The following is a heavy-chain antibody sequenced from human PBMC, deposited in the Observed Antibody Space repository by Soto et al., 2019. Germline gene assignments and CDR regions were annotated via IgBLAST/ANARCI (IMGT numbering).Heavy chain of an antibody. V-gene: IGHV3-74*01. J-gene: IGHJ3*01. CDR3: ARDAGVVSAFDV. CDR1: VCPFSSYG. CDR2: INSDGSST. Sequence: PVGSLRLSCEASVCPFSSYGIHWVRQTPGKGLVWVSRINSDGSSTSYADSVKGRFTISRDNAKNTLYLQMNSLRAEDTAVYYCARDAGVVSAFDVLGQGTMVIVSS. D-gene: IGHD2-21*01.